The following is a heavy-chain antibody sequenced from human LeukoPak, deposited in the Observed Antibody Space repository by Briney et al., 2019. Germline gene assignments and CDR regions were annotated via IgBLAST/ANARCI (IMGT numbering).Heavy chain of an antibody. CDR1: GFSFSTYW. V-gene: IGHV3-74*01. D-gene: IGHD3-10*01. J-gene: IGHJ4*02. Sequence: GGSLRLSCAASGFSFSTYWMHWVRQAPGKGPVWVSRISPDGRDTIYADSVKGRFTISRDNSKNTLYLQMNSLRAEDTAVYYCARDHRGVRDYFDYWGQGTLVTVSS. CDR3: ARDHRGVRDYFDY. CDR2: ISPDGRDT.